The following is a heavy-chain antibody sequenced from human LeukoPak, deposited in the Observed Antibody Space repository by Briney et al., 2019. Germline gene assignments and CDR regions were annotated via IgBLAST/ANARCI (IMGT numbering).Heavy chain of an antibody. CDR3: STLGYCTNGECYGFDY. J-gene: IGHJ4*02. D-gene: IGHD2-8*01. Sequence: GGSLRLSCAASGFTFSNAWMSWVRQAPGKGLEWVGRVKSKTDGGTTDYGAPVKGRFTISREDSKNTLYLQMDSLKTEDTAVYYCSTLGYCTNGECYGFDYWGQGTLVTVSS. CDR2: VKSKTDGGTT. CDR1: GFTFSNAW. V-gene: IGHV3-15*01.